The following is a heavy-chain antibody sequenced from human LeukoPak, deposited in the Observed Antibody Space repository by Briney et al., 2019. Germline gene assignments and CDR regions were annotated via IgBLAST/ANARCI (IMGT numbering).Heavy chain of an antibody. CDR1: GGSISSHY. J-gene: IGHJ4*02. CDR3: ARGVPPGY. V-gene: IGHV4-59*11. D-gene: IGHD1-14*01. CDR2: IYYSGST. Sequence: SETLSLTCTVSGGSISSHYWSWIRQPPGKGLEWIGYIYYSGSTNYNPSLKSRVTISVDTSKNQCSLKLSSVTAADTAVYYCARGVPPGYWGQGTLVTVSS.